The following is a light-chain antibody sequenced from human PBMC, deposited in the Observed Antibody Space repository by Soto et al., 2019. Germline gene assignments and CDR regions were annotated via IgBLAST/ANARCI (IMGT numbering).Light chain of an antibody. Sequence: MPMTQSPSTLSASVGDRVTITCRASQTISSWLAWYQQKPGKAPKLLIYKASTLKSGVPSRFSGSGSGTEFTLTISSLQPDDFATYYCQHYNSYSEAFGQGTKVDIK. CDR1: QTISSW. CDR2: KAS. J-gene: IGKJ1*01. V-gene: IGKV1-5*03. CDR3: QHYNSYSEA.